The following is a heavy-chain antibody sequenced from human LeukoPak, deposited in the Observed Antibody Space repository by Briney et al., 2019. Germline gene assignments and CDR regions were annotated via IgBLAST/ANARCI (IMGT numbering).Heavy chain of an antibody. CDR3: ATSGRSSSWLN. CDR2: ISGSGGST. D-gene: IGHD6-13*01. V-gene: IGHV3-23*01. CDR1: GFTFSGYA. J-gene: IGHJ4*02. Sequence: PGGSLRLSCAASGFTFSGYAMSWVRQAPGKGLEWVSAISGSGGSTYYADSVKGRFTISRDNSKNTLYLQMNSLRAEDTAVYYCATSGRSSSWLNWGQGTLVTVSS.